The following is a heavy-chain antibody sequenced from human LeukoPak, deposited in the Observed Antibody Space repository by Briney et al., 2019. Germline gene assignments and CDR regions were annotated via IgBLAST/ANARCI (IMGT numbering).Heavy chain of an antibody. D-gene: IGHD3-3*01. CDR2: IYQSGSGSS. CDR1: GGSIISSNYY. V-gene: IGHV4-39*01. J-gene: IGHJ4*02. Sequence: SETLSLTCSVSGGSIISSNYYWGWIRQPPGKGPECIGSIYQSGSGSSYYNPSLKSRVTISGDTSKNQFFLRLSSVTAADTAVYYCASTLRFLPYRRFDYWGQGTLVTVPS. CDR3: ASTLRFLPYRRFDY.